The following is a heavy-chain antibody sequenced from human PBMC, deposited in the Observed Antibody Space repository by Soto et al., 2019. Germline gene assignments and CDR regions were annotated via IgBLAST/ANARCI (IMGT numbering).Heavy chain of an antibody. CDR1: GGTFSSYA. CDR2: IIPIFGTA. CDR3: AAASSDYYDSSGYYYPVY. D-gene: IGHD3-22*01. J-gene: IGHJ4*02. Sequence: SVKVSCKASGGTFSSYAISWVRQAPGQGLEWMGGIIPIFGTANYAQKFQGRVTITADESTSTAYMELSSLRSEDTAVYYCAAASSDYYDSSGYYYPVYWGQGTLVTVSS. V-gene: IGHV1-69*13.